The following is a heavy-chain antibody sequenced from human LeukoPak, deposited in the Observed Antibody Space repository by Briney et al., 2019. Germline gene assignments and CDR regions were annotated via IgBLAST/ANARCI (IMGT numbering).Heavy chain of an antibody. CDR2: IKQDGSEK. Sequence: GGSLRLSCAASGFTFSSYGMHWVRQAPGKGLEWVASIKQDGSEKYYVDSVKGRFTISRDNAKNSLYLQMNSLRAEDTAVYYCARLIRPYFDYWGQGTLVTVSS. CDR1: GFTFSSYG. J-gene: IGHJ4*02. V-gene: IGHV3-7*05. CDR3: ARLIRPYFDY.